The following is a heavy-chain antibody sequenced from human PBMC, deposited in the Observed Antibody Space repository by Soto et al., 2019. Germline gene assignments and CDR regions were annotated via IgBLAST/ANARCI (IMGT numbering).Heavy chain of an antibody. V-gene: IGHV3-33*01. J-gene: IGHJ4*02. CDR2: IWYDGSNK. Sequence: GGSLRLSCAASGFTFSSYGMHWVRQAPGKGLEWVAVIWYDGSNKYYADSVKGRFTISRDNSKNTLYLQMNSLRAEDTAVYYCARDSLKKLERPRPLDYWGQGTLVTVPS. CDR1: GFTFSSYG. D-gene: IGHD1-1*01. CDR3: ARDSLKKLERPRPLDY.